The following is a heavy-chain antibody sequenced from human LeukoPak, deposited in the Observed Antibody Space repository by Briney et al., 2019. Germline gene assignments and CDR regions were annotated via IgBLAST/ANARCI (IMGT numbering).Heavy chain of an antibody. Sequence: ASVKVSCKASGGTFSSYAISWVRQAPGQGLEWMGGIIPIFGTANYAQKFQGRVTITADESTSTAYMELSSLRPEDTAVYYCARSYDGYFDYWGQGTLVTVSS. CDR2: IIPIFGTA. CDR3: ARSYDGYFDY. J-gene: IGHJ4*02. V-gene: IGHV1-69*13. CDR1: GGTFSSYA. D-gene: IGHD1-26*01.